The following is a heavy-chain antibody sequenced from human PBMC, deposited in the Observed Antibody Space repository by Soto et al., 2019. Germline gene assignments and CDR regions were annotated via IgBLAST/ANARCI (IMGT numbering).Heavy chain of an antibody. CDR2: IFSSGST. D-gene: IGHD5-12*01. CDR1: GGSINTFY. Sequence: PSETLSLTCTVSGGSINTFYWSWVRQPAGKGLEWIGRIFSSGSTSFNPSLESRVAMSVDTSKNHFSLNLSSVTAADMAVYYCAREGSYSAYNFAHGIQLCCYDFWGQGALVTVSS. V-gene: IGHV4-4*07. CDR3: AREGSYSAYNFAHGIQLCCYDF. J-gene: IGHJ4*02.